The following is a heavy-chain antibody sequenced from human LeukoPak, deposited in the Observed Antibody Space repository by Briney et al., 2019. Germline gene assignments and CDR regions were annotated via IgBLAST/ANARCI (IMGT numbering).Heavy chain of an antibody. D-gene: IGHD6-19*01. CDR1: GGSFSGYY. CDR2: INHSGST. Sequence: SETLSLTCAVYGGSFSGYYWSWIRQPPGKGLEWIGEINHSGSTNYNPSLKSRVTISVDTSKNQFSLKLSSATAADTAVYYCARGDYSSGWYRGPIDYWGQGTLVTVSS. CDR3: ARGDYSSGWYRGPIDY. V-gene: IGHV4-34*01. J-gene: IGHJ4*02.